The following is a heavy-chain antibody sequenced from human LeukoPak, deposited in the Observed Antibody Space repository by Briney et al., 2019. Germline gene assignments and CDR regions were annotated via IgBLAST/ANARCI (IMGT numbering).Heavy chain of an antibody. Sequence: GESLRISCKGSGYSFTSYWISWVRQMPGKGLEWMGRIDPSDSYTSYSPSFQGHVTISADKSISTAYLQWSTLKASDTAIYYCARRRTYYYDSSDFDYWGQGTLVTVSS. J-gene: IGHJ4*02. CDR3: ARRRTYYYDSSDFDY. D-gene: IGHD3-22*01. V-gene: IGHV5-10-1*01. CDR2: IDPSDSYT. CDR1: GYSFTSYW.